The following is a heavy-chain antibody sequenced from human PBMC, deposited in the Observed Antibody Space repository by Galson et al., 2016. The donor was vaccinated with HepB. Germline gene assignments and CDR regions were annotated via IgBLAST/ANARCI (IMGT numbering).Heavy chain of an antibody. J-gene: IGHJ4*02. CDR1: GYTFTSYD. CDR2: MNPNSGHT. D-gene: IGHD3-22*01. Sequence: SGYTFTSYDINWVRQATGQGLEWMGWMNPNSGHTGYAQKFQGRVTMTRNTSISTAYMELSSLRSADTAVYFCARTIKWLLLLDYWGQGTLVTVSS. V-gene: IGHV1-8*01. CDR3: ARTIKWLLLLDY.